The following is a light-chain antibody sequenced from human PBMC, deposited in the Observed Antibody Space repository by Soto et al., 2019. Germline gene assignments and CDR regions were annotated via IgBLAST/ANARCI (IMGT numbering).Light chain of an antibody. Sequence: QSVLTQPPSASGTPGQRVTMSCSGSGSNIGPNYVYWFQQFPGTAPKLLIYNNDQRPSGVPDRFSGSKSGTSASLDISGLRSDDEADYYCAAWDDSLSGLVFGGGTKLTVL. CDR1: GSNIGPNY. V-gene: IGLV1-47*02. CDR2: NND. J-gene: IGLJ3*02. CDR3: AAWDDSLSGLV.